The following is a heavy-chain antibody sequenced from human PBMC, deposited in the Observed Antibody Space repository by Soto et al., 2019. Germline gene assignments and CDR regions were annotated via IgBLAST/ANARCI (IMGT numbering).Heavy chain of an antibody. V-gene: IGHV3-23*01. J-gene: IGHJ4*02. CDR1: GFTFSNYA. CDR3: AKTDQQWLVRSRPYYFDY. CDR2: ISGGGSTT. Sequence: EVQLLESGGGLVQPGRSLRLSCAASGFTFSNYAMNWVRQAPGKGLEWVSGISGGGSTTYYADSVKGRFTISRDNSKNTLYLQMNSLRAEDTAVYFCAKTDQQWLVRSRPYYFDYWGQGTLVTVSS. D-gene: IGHD6-19*01.